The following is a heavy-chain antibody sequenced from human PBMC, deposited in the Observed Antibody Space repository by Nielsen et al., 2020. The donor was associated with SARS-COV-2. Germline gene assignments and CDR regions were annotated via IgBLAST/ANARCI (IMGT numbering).Heavy chain of an antibody. CDR2: ISSSSSTI. CDR3: AKEVSSGPYYYGMDV. V-gene: IGHV3-48*01. J-gene: IGHJ6*02. CDR1: GFTFSSYS. D-gene: IGHD6-19*01. Sequence: GESLKISCAASGFTFSSYSMNWVRQAPGKGLEWVSYISSSSSTIYYADSVKGRFTISRDNAKNSLYLQMNSLRAEDTAVYYCAKEVSSGPYYYGMDVWGQGTTVTVSS.